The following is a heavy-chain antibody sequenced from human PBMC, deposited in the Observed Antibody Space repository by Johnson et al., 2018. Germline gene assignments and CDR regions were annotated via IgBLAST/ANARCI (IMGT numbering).Heavy chain of an antibody. CDR1: GGSISSSTYY. CDR2: IYNSGTT. V-gene: IGHV4-31*04. Sequence: QVRLQESGPGLVKSSQTLSLTCTVSGGSISSSTYYWSWIRQHPGKGLEWIGYIYNSGTTYYNPSLKSRVTISVDTSKNQFSLKLNSMTAADTAVYYCATTKQLVDAFDIWGQGTMVTVSS. D-gene: IGHD6-6*01. CDR3: ATTKQLVDAFDI. J-gene: IGHJ3*02.